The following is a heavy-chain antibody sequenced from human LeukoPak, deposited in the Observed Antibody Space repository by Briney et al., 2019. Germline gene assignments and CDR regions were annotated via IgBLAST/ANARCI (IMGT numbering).Heavy chain of an antibody. D-gene: IGHD3-10*01. V-gene: IGHV3-9*01. Sequence: GGCLRLSCAAPGFTFDDYAMHWVRLAPGKGLEWVSGISWNSGTIGYADSVKGRFTISRDNAKNSLYLQMNSLRAEDTALYYCAKDMGFGELSLYGIDVWGQGTTVTVSS. CDR3: AKDMGFGELSLYGIDV. J-gene: IGHJ6*02. CDR2: ISWNSGTI. CDR1: GFTFDDYA.